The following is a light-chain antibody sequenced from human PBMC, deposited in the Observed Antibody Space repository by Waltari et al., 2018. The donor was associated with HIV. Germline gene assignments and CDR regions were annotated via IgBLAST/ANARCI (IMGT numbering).Light chain of an antibody. J-gene: IGLJ3*02. V-gene: IGLV1-47*01. CDR2: RSD. CDR3: AAWDHGLTGPNWV. Sequence: QSVLTQPPSTSGTPGQGVTLSCSGSSSNIGRNYVYWYRHLPGTAPKLLIYRSDQRPSGVPDRFSASKSGTSASLAISGLQSEDAAVYYCAAWDHGLTGPNWVFGGGTRLTVL. CDR1: SSNIGRNY.